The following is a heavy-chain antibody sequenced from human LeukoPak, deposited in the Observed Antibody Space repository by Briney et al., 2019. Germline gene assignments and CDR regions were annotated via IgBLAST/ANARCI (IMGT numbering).Heavy chain of an antibody. D-gene: IGHD5-18*01. Sequence: SVKVSCKASGGTFSSYAISWVRQAPGQGLEWMGGIIPIFGTANYAQKFQGSVTITADKSTSTAYMELSSLRSEDTAVYYCARVVDTAMVHYFDYWGQGTLVTVSS. CDR3: ARVVDTAMVHYFDY. CDR1: GGTFSSYA. V-gene: IGHV1-69*06. CDR2: IIPIFGTA. J-gene: IGHJ4*02.